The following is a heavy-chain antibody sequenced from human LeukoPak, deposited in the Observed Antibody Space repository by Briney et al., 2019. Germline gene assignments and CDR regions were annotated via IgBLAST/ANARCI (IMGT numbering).Heavy chain of an antibody. J-gene: IGHJ4*02. V-gene: IGHV3-48*03. D-gene: IGHD5-18*01. Sequence: GGSLRLSCAAYGFTFSSYEMNWVRQAPGKGLEWVSYISSSGSTIYYADSVKGRFTISRDNAKNSLYLQMNSLRAEDTAVYYCASGYSYGKVDYWGQGTLVTVSS. CDR3: ASGYSYGKVDY. CDR1: GFTFSSYE. CDR2: ISSSGSTI.